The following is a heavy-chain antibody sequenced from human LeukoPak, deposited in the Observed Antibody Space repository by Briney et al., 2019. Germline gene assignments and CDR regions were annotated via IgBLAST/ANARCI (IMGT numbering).Heavy chain of an antibody. D-gene: IGHD2-8*01. CDR2: LYHSGST. CDR1: GVSLCGSS. CDR3: ARVNGMVEASTSACDY. J-gene: IGHJ4*02. Sequence: SETLSLTCTVSGVSLCGSSWTSIPHPPRKGVEWIGYLYHSGSTSYNPSLKSRLTISVNTSKSQFSLNLSAVAAADTAVYFCARVNGMVEASTSACDYGRKGIRVSVPA. V-gene: IGHV4-59*08.